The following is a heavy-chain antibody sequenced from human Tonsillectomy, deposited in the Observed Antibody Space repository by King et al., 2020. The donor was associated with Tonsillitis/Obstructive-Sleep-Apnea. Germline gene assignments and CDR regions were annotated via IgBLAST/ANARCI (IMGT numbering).Heavy chain of an antibody. CDR3: ARDVQGDGFDI. J-gene: IGHJ3*02. Sequence: VQLQESGPGLVKPSETLSLTCTVSGGSLSGYYWSWIRHPPGKGLEWIGNIYYSGSTNFSPSLESRVTISADTPKNQFSLKLSSVTAADTAVYYCARDVQGDGFDIWGQGTVVTVSS. CDR1: GGSLSGYY. V-gene: IGHV4-59*01. D-gene: IGHD1-1*01. CDR2: IYYSGST.